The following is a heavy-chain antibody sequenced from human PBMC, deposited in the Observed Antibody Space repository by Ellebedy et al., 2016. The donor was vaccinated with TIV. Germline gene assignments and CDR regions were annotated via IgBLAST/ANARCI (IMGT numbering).Heavy chain of an antibody. J-gene: IGHJ4*02. Sequence: GGSLRLSCAASGFTFSSYAMSWVRQAPGKGLEWVSVISGSGGSTYYADSVKGRFTISRDNSKNTLYLQMNSLRAEDTAVYYCARGRGPGSVADYWGQGTLVTVSS. CDR1: GFTFSSYA. D-gene: IGHD6-19*01. CDR3: ARGRGPGSVADY. V-gene: IGHV3-23*01. CDR2: ISGSGGST.